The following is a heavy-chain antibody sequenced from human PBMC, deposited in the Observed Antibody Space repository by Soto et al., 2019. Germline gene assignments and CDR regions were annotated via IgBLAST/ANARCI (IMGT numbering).Heavy chain of an antibody. J-gene: IGHJ4*02. CDR1: GFTFSSYW. Sequence: EVQLVESGGGLVQPGGSLRLSCAASGFTFSSYWMSWVRQAPGKGLEWVANIKQDGSEKYYVDSVKGRFTISRDNAKNSLYLQVNSLRDEETAVYYCAREKYSGYDYLDYWGQGTLVTVSS. D-gene: IGHD5-12*01. V-gene: IGHV3-7*01. CDR2: IKQDGSEK. CDR3: AREKYSGYDYLDY.